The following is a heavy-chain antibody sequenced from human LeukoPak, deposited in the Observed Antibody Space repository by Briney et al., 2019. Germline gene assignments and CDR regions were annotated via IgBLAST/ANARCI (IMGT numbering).Heavy chain of an antibody. J-gene: IGHJ3*02. Sequence: ASVKVSCKASGYTFTGYYMHWVRQAPGQGLEWMGRINPNSGGTNYAQKFQGRVTMTRDTSISTAYMELSRLRSDDTAVYYCARDAYAHTAFDIWGQGTMVTVSS. CDR3: ARDAYAHTAFDI. D-gene: IGHD4-17*01. CDR2: INPNSGGT. V-gene: IGHV1-2*06. CDR1: GYTFTGYY.